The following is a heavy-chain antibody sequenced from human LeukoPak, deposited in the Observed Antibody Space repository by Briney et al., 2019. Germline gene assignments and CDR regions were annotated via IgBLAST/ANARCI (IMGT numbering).Heavy chain of an antibody. CDR1: GFTFSSSW. D-gene: IGHD3-10*01. J-gene: IGHJ6*02. CDR2: IKQDGSEK. Sequence: PRRSLRLSCAASGFTFSSSWMSWVRQAPGKGLEWVANIKQDGSEKYYVDSVKGRFTISRDNAKNSLYLQMNNLRAEDTAVYYCANIRGTAGTYSYSGMDVWGQGTTVTVSS. V-gene: IGHV3-7*05. CDR3: ANIRGTAGTYSYSGMDV.